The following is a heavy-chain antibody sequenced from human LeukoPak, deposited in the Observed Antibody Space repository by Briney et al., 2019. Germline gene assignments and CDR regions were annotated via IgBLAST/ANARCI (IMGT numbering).Heavy chain of an antibody. V-gene: IGHV3-66*02. CDR3: ARTRGDY. D-gene: IGHD3-16*01. CDR1: GFPVSDNY. CDR2: IYSDGTT. Sequence: GGSLRLSCVAPGFPVSDNYMSWARQAPGKGLEWVSIIYSDGTTYYADSVKGRFTISRDNAKNSLYLQMNSLRAEDTAVYYCARTRGDYWGQGTLVTVSS. J-gene: IGHJ4*02.